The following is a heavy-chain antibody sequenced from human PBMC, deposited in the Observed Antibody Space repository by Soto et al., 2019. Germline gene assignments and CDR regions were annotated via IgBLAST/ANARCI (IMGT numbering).Heavy chain of an antibody. CDR2: IWYDGSNK. J-gene: IGHJ5*02. D-gene: IGHD2-21*01. CDR1: GFTFSSYG. V-gene: IGHV3-33*01. Sequence: QVQLVESGGGVVQPGRSLRLSCAASGFTFSSYGMHWVRQAPGKGLEWVAVIWYDGSNKYYADSVKGRFTISRDNSKNTLYLQMNSLRAEDTAVYYCARGGDSWWFDPWGQGTLVTVSS. CDR3: ARGGDSWWFDP.